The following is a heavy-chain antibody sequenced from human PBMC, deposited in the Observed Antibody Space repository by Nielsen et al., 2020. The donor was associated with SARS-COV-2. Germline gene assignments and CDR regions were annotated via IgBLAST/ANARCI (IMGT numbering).Heavy chain of an antibody. Sequence: SCAASGFTFDDYAMHWVRQAPGKGLEWVSGISWNSGSIGYADSVKGRFTISRDNAKNSLYLQMNSLRAEDTALYYCAKDLGYGDNSAFDIWGQGTMVTVSS. CDR2: ISWNSGSI. CDR3: AKDLGYGDNSAFDI. D-gene: IGHD4-17*01. J-gene: IGHJ3*02. V-gene: IGHV3-9*01. CDR1: GFTFDDYA.